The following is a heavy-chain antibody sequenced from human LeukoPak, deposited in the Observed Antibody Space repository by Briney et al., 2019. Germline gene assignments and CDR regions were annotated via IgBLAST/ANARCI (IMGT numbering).Heavy chain of an antibody. D-gene: IGHD3-10*02. CDR2: IYSGGST. Sequence: GGSLRLSCAASEFTVSSNYMSWVRQAPGKGLEWVSVIYSGGSTYYADSVKGRFTISRDNAKNSLYLQMNSLRAEDTAVYYCAELGITMIGGVWGKGTTVTISS. CDR3: AELGITMIGGV. CDR1: EFTVSSNY. J-gene: IGHJ6*04. V-gene: IGHV3-66*01.